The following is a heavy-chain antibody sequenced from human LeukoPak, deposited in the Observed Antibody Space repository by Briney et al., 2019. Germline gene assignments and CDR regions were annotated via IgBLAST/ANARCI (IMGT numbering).Heavy chain of an antibody. CDR1: GFTFGDYA. J-gene: IGHJ4*02. Sequence: GSLRLSCTGSGFTFGDYAISWVRQAPGKGLEWIGYIYYRGGTNYNPSLKSRVAISLDTSKNQFALSLSSVTAADTAVYYCAKVKGGYFYALDSWGQGTLVTVHS. D-gene: IGHD5-12*01. V-gene: IGHV4-59*03. CDR3: AKVKGGYFYALDS. CDR2: IYYRGGT.